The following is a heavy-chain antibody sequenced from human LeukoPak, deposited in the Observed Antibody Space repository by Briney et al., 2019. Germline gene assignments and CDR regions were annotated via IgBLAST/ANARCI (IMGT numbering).Heavy chain of an antibody. CDR2: INHSGST. CDR3: ARAPLSLDPLDV. Sequence: SETLSLTCAVYGGSFSGYYWSWIRQSPGKGLEWIGEINHSGSTNYNPSLKSRVTMSVDTSKNQFSLNLISVTAADTAVYYCARAPLSLDPLDVWGQGTTVTVSS. J-gene: IGHJ6*02. CDR1: GGSFSGYY. D-gene: IGHD3/OR15-3a*01. V-gene: IGHV4-34*01.